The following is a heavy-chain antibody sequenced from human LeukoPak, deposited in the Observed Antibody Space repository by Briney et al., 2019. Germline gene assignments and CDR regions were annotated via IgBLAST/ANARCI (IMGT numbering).Heavy chain of an antibody. J-gene: IGHJ4*02. Sequence: GGSLRLSCAASGFTFSSYWMHWVRQAPGKGLEWVSAISGSGGSTYYADSVKGRFTISRDNSKNTLYLQMNSLRAEDTAVYYCAKAARYFDWSYFDYWGQGTLVTVSS. CDR1: GFTFSSYW. CDR2: ISGSGGST. V-gene: IGHV3-23*01. CDR3: AKAARYFDWSYFDY. D-gene: IGHD3-9*01.